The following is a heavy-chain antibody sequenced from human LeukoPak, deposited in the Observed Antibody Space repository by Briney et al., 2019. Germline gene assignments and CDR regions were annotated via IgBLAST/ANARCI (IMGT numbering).Heavy chain of an antibody. D-gene: IGHD1-14*01. CDR2: MKNDGTEK. CDR1: GFTFSTYW. V-gene: IGHV3-7*01. J-gene: IGHJ6*02. CDR3: ARDQTAQGGGGYYYYGMDV. Sequence: GGSLRLSCAASGFTFSTYWMSWVRQAPGKGLDWVANMKNDGTEKYYADSVKGRFTISRDNSKNTLYLQMNSLRAEDTAVYYCARDQTAQGGGGYYYYGMDVWGQGTTVTVSS.